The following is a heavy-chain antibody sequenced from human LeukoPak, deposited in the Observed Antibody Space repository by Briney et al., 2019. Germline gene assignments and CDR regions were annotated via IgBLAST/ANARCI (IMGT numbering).Heavy chain of an antibody. V-gene: IGHV1-2*02. Sequence: ASVKVSCKASGYTFTGYYMHWVRQAPGQGLEWMGWINPNSGGTNYAQKFQGRVTMTRDTSISTAYMELSRLRSDDTAVYYCARAYYYDSSPEDYWGQGTLVTLSS. CDR2: INPNSGGT. CDR1: GYTFTGYY. D-gene: IGHD3-22*01. CDR3: ARAYYYDSSPEDY. J-gene: IGHJ4*02.